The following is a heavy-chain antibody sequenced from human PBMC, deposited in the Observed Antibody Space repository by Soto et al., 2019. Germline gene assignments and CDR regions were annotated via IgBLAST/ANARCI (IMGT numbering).Heavy chain of an antibody. V-gene: IGHV4-59*01. J-gene: IGHJ6*02. CDR2: TYYSGTT. CDR1: GGSIISYY. Sequence: SETLSLTCTVSGGSIISYYWSWIRQPPGEGLEWIGHTYYSGTTDYNPSLKSRVTISLDTSKNQFSLKLTSVTAADTAVYYCARYCSSTSCYYYYGMDVWGQGTTVTVS. D-gene: IGHD2-2*01. CDR3: ARYCSSTSCYYYYGMDV.